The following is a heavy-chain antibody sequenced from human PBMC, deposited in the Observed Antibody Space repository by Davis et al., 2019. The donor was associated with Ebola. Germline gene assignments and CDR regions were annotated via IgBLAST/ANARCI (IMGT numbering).Heavy chain of an antibody. D-gene: IGHD5-24*01. CDR1: GFTFSSYA. J-gene: IGHJ4*02. Sequence: GESLKISCAASGFTFSSYAMHWVRQAPGKGLEWVAVISYDDSDKYYADSVKGRFTISRDNAKNSLYLQMNSLRAEDTAVYYCARDRGDGYCFDYWGQGTLVTVSS. CDR3: ARDRGDGYCFDY. V-gene: IGHV3-30*04. CDR2: ISYDDSDK.